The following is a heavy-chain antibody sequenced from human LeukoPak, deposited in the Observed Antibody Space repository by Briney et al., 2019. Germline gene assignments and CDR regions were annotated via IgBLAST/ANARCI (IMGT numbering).Heavy chain of an antibody. CDR3: VKTTYYYDSSGYGDY. V-gene: IGHV3-64D*06. CDR2: ISSDGGST. D-gene: IGHD3-22*01. Sequence: RGSLRLSCSASGFTFSSYAMHWVRQAPGKGLEYVSAISSDGGSTYYADSVKGRFTISRDNSKNTLYLQMSSLRAEDTAVYYCVKTTYYYDSSGYGDYWGQGTLVTVSS. J-gene: IGHJ4*02. CDR1: GFTFSSYA.